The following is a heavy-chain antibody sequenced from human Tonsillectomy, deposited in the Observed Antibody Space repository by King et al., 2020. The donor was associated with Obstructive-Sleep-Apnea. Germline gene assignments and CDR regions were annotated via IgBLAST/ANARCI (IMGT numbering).Heavy chain of an antibody. J-gene: IGHJ3*02. V-gene: IGHV4-59*08. CDR2: IFHTPST. CDR3: GASYESSGYYGAFDI. Sequence: QLQESGPGLVKPSETLSLTCSVSGGSINSYHWSWIRQPPGKRLEWIGYIFHTPSTNHNPSLKSRVTISVDTSKNQFSLKLSAVTAADTAVYYCGASYESSGYYGAFDIWGQGTMVTVAS. CDR1: GGSINSYH. D-gene: IGHD3-22*01.